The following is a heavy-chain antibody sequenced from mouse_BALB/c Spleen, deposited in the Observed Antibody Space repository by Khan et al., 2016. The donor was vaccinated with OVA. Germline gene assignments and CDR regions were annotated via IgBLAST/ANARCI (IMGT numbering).Heavy chain of an antibody. CDR1: GYSITSDYA. Sequence: EVELVESGPGLVKPSQSLSLTCTVTGYSITSDYAWNWIRQFPGNKLEWMAYISYSGSTRSNPTLKSRISITRDTSKNKFFLQLNSLTTEDTATYYCARRYYYGQCYFDFWGAGTTVTVSA. V-gene: IGHV3-2*02. CDR3: ARRYYYGQCYFDF. D-gene: IGHD1-1*01. CDR2: ISYSGST. J-gene: IGHJ1*01.